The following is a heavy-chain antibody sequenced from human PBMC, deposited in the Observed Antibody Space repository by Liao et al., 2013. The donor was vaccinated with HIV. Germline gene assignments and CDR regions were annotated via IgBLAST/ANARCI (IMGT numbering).Heavy chain of an antibody. Sequence: QVQLQQWGAGLLKPSETLSLTCAVYGGSFSGYYWSWIRQPPREGAWSGLGKVNHSGSTNYNPSLKSRVTISIDTSKKQFSLKLSSVTAADTAVYYCARGGRLGTRSKAEYFQYWGQGTLVTVSS. D-gene: IGHD1-14*01. CDR1: GGSFSGYY. CDR3: ARGGRLGTRSKAEYFQY. J-gene: IGHJ1*01. V-gene: IGHV4-34*02. CDR2: VNHSGST.